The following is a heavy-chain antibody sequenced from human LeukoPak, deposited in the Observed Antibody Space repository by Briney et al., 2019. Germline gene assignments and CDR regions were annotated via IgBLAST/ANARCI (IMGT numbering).Heavy chain of an antibody. J-gene: IGHJ4*02. Sequence: PGGSLRLSCAASGFTFSSYAMSWVRQAPGKGLEWVSGISGRGGSTYYADSVKGRFTISRDNSKNTLYMQMNSLRAEDTAVYYCARAVVDSLGVGSDYWGQGTLVAVSS. CDR2: ISGRGGST. D-gene: IGHD1-26*01. CDR3: ARAVVDSLGVGSDY. V-gene: IGHV3-23*01. CDR1: GFTFSSYA.